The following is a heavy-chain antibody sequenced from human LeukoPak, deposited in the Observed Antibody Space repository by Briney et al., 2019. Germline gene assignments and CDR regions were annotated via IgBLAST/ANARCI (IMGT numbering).Heavy chain of an antibody. Sequence: GGSLRLSCAASGFTLSNAWMSWVRQTPGKGLEWVGRIKSKSDGGTTDYAAPVKGRFTISRDDSKNTLYLQMNSLRAEDTAVYYCAKSPLYFYGLYCFDYWGQGTLVTVSS. CDR2: IKSKSDGGTT. CDR3: AKSPLYFYGLYCFDY. V-gene: IGHV3-15*01. J-gene: IGHJ4*02. CDR1: GFTLSNAW. D-gene: IGHD3-10*01.